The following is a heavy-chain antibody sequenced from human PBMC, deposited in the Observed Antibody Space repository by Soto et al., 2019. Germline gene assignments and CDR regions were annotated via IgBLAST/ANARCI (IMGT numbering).Heavy chain of an antibody. J-gene: IGHJ4*02. CDR1: WITFMYAW. Sequence: GGSLRLSCAASWITFMYAWIDWVRQAPGKRLEWGGRIKSQASCCTIDYAAPVKSRFTISSDDSKNTVYLQMDSLKPEAPAVYYCTHLLSLANPYSYLWRQGTKVTVSS. D-gene: IGHD2-21*01. CDR2: IKSQASCCTI. V-gene: IGHV3-15*07. CDR3: THLLSLANPYSYL.